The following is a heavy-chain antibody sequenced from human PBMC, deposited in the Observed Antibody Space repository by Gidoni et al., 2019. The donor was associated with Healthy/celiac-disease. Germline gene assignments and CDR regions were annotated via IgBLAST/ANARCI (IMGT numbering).Heavy chain of an antibody. CDR3: ARVRDIVVVVAATPLPPPYGMDV. J-gene: IGHJ6*02. V-gene: IGHV4-34*01. CDR1: GGSFSGYY. D-gene: IGHD2-15*01. Sequence: QVQLQQWGAGLLQPSETLSLTCAVYGGSFSGYYWSWIRQPPGKGLEGIGEINHSGSTNYNPSLKSRVTISVDTSKNQFSLKLSSVTAADTAVYYCARVRDIVVVVAATPLPPPYGMDVWGQGTTVTVSS. CDR2: INHSGST.